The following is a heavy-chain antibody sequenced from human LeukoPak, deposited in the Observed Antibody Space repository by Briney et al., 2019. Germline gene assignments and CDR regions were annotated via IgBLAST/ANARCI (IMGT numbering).Heavy chain of an antibody. CDR2: IYSGGST. V-gene: IGHV3-66*01. CDR3: ARASFGGSYDY. D-gene: IGHD1-26*01. Sequence: LPGGSLRLSCAASGFTVSSNYMSWVRQAPGKGLEWVSVIYSGGSTYYADSVKGRFTISRDNSKNTLYLQMNSLRAEDTAVYYCARASFGGSYDYWGQGTLVTVSS. J-gene: IGHJ4*02. CDR1: GFTVSSNY.